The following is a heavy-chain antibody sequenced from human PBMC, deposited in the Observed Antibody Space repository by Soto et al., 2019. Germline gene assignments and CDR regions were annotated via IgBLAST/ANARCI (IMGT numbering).Heavy chain of an antibody. J-gene: IGHJ4*02. V-gene: IGHV1-18*01. CDR2: ISAYSGNT. CDR1: GYTFTSYA. CDR3: ARDSPASDY. Sequence: QVQLVQSGAEVKKPGASVKVSCKASGYTFTSYAITWVRQAPGQGLEWMGWISAYSGNTNYAQKFQGRATMTTDTFTSIAYVELRSLSSDDTAVYYCARDSPASDYWGRGTLVTVSS.